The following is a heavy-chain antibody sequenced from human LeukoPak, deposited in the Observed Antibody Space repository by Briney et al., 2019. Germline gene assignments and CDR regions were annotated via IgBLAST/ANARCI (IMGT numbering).Heavy chain of an antibody. V-gene: IGHV4-34*01. CDR1: GGSFSGYY. J-gene: IGHJ4*02. CDR2: INHSGST. D-gene: IGHD2-21*02. Sequence: SETLSLTCAVYGGSFSGYYWSWIRQPLGKGLEWIGEINHSGSTNYNPSLKSRVTISVDTSKNQFSLKLSSVTAADTAVYYCARDRRRLLFEDWGQGTLVTVSS. CDR3: ARDRRRLLFED.